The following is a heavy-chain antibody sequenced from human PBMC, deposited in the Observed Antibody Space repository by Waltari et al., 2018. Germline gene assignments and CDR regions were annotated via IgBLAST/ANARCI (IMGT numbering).Heavy chain of an antibody. V-gene: IGHV4-34*01. CDR1: GGSFSGYY. J-gene: IGHJ5*02. CDR2: INHIGST. Sequence: QVQLQQWGAGLLKPSETLSLTCAVYGGSFSGYYWSWIRQPPGKGLEWIGEINHIGSTNSNPSLTSRVTIAVETSKNQFSLKRSLVTAADTAVYYCARDIEKRNWFDPWGQGTLVTVSS. CDR3: ARDIEKRNWFDP.